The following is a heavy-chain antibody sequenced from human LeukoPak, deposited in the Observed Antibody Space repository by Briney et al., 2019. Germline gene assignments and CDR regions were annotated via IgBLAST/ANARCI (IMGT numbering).Heavy chain of an antibody. V-gene: IGHV3-74*01. CDR3: ARDLNYYDSSGYFDY. D-gene: IGHD3-22*01. CDR2: INSDGSST. Sequence: PGRSLRLSCAASGFTFSSYWMHWVRQAPGKGLVWVSRINSDGSSTSYADSVKGRFTISRDNAKNTLYLQMNSLRAEDTAVYYCARDLNYYDSSGYFDYWGQGTLVTVSS. J-gene: IGHJ4*02. CDR1: GFTFSSYW.